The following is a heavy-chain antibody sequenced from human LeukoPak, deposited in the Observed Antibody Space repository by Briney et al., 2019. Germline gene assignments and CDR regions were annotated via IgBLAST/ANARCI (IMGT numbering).Heavy chain of an antibody. CDR1: GFSFSSYG. Sequence: GGSLRLSCAASGFSFSSYGMHWLRQAPGKGLEWVAFIRNGGSNTYYADSVKGRFTISRDNSKNTLYLQMNSLRAEDTAVYYCAKDLAYCGGDCYSDGAEYFQHWGQGTLVTVPS. J-gene: IGHJ1*01. V-gene: IGHV3-30*02. CDR2: IRNGGSNT. D-gene: IGHD2-21*02. CDR3: AKDLAYCGGDCYSDGAEYFQH.